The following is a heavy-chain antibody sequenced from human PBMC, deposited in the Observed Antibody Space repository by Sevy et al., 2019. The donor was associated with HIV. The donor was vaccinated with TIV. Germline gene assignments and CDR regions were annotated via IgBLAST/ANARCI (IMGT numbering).Heavy chain of an antibody. CDR3: ALERLSSNVAEYFQN. D-gene: IGHD1-1*01. J-gene: IGHJ1*01. V-gene: IGHV3-30-3*01. CDR2: ISYDATNK. Sequence: GGSLRLSCAASGVSFSNAWMNWVRQAPGKGLEWVATISYDATNKHYADSVKGRFTISRDNSRNSLFLQMNSLRSEDTAVYYCALERLSSNVAEYFQNWGQGTLVTVSS. CDR1: GVSFSNAW.